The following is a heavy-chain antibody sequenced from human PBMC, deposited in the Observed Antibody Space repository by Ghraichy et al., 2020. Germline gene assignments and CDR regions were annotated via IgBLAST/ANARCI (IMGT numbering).Heavy chain of an antibody. CDR2: VYYSGST. CDR3: ARQTITGTTYQRGWFHP. V-gene: IGHV4-39*01. D-gene: IGHD1-20*01. J-gene: IGHJ5*02. Sequence: SETLSLTCTVSGGSISSSSFYWGWIRQPPGEGLEWIGNVYYSGSTYYSPSLKSRVTISVDTSKNQVSLKLSSVTAADTAVYYCARQTITGTTYQRGWFHPWGQGTLVTVSS. CDR1: GGSISSSSFY.